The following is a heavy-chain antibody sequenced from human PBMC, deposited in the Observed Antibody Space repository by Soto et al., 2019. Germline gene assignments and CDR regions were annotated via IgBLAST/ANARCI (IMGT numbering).Heavy chain of an antibody. CDR1: GFTFSSYA. J-gene: IGHJ5*02. V-gene: IGHV3-23*01. CDR2: ISGSGGST. CDR3: AKERYYDFWSGYPNWFDP. D-gene: IGHD3-3*01. Sequence: EVQLLESGGGLVQPGGSLRLSCAASGFTFSSYAMSWVRQAPGKGLEWVSAISGSGGSTYYADSVKGRFNISRDNSKNTMYLQMNSLRAEDTAVYYCAKERYYDFWSGYPNWFDPWGQGTLVTVSS.